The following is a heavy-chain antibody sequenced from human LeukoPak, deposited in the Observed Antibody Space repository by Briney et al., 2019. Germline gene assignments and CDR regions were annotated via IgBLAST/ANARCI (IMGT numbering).Heavy chain of an antibody. CDR1: GFIFDDYA. Sequence: GGSLRLSCAASGFIFDDYAMHWVRHAPGKGREWVSGISWNSGSIGYADSVKGRFTISRDNAKNSLYLQMNSLRAEDTAVYYCASPRIAADRHRFDYWGQGTLVTVSS. V-gene: IGHV3-9*01. J-gene: IGHJ4*02. CDR2: ISWNSGSI. D-gene: IGHD6-25*01. CDR3: ASPRIAADRHRFDY.